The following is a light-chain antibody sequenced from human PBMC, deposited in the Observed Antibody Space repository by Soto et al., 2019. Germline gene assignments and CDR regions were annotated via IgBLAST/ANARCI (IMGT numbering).Light chain of an antibody. Sequence: EIVLTQSPGTLSLSPGERATLSCRASQSVSSSYLAWYQQKPGQAPRLLIYGASSRATGIPDRFSGSGSGTDFTLTISRLEPEDFAVYYCQQYVSLQYTFGQGTKQEMK. J-gene: IGKJ2*01. CDR1: QSVSSSY. CDR3: QQYVSLQYT. V-gene: IGKV3-20*01. CDR2: GAS.